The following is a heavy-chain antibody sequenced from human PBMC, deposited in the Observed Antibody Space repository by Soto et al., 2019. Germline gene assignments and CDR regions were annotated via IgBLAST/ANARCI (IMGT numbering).Heavy chain of an antibody. CDR2: INHSGST. J-gene: IGHJ3*02. V-gene: IGHV4-34*01. Sequence: SETLSLTCAVYGGSFSGYYWSWIRQPPGKGLEWIGEINHSGSTNYNPSLKSRVTISVDTSKNQFSLKLSSVTAADTAVYYCARHRIAVGLTAFDIWGQGTMVTVSS. CDR1: GGSFSGYY. CDR3: ARHRIAVGLTAFDI. D-gene: IGHD6-19*01.